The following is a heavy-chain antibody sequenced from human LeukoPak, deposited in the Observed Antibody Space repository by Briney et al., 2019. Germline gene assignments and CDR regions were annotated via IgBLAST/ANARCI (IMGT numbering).Heavy chain of an antibody. J-gene: IGHJ4*02. CDR3: ARVGWDDYGDYNDY. CDR1: GGSISSYY. Sequence: PSETLSLTCTVSGGSISSYYWSWIRQPPGKGLEWIGYIYYSGSTNYNPSLKSRVTISVDTSKNQFSLKLSSVTAVDTAVYYCARVGWDDYGDYNDYWGQGTLVTVSS. CDR2: IYYSGST. V-gene: IGHV4-59*01. D-gene: IGHD4-17*01.